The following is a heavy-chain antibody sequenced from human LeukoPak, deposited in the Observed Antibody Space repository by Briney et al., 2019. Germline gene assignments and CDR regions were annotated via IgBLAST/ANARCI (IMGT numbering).Heavy chain of an antibody. D-gene: IGHD2-8*01. CDR2: IYYTGTN. CDR3: VRRPTDGCTRGVCNGYRNYFDP. CDR1: GGSISSAGHY. J-gene: IGHJ5*01. V-gene: IGHV4-39*01. Sequence: SGTLSLTCTVSGGSISSAGHYWGWIRQPPGKEMGWIGHIYYTGTNYHNPSLTGRVTLSIDTSNNQFSLRLTSVTAADTALYYCVRRPTDGCTRGVCNGYRNYFDPWGQGTLVTVSS.